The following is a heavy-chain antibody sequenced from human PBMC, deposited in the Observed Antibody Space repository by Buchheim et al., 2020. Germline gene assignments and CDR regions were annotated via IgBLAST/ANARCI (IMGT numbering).Heavy chain of an antibody. V-gene: IGHV3-23*01. D-gene: IGHD6-13*01. Sequence: EVQVLESGGGLVQPGGSLRLSCAASGFTFSDYAMSWVRQAPGKGLEWVSGVSGGGGSTYHADSVKGRFTISRDNSKNTLYLEMNSLRTEDTAVYYCAKDRGYSRPPDGFDYWGQGTL. CDR1: GFTFSDYA. CDR3: AKDRGYSRPPDGFDY. CDR2: VSGGGGST. J-gene: IGHJ4*02.